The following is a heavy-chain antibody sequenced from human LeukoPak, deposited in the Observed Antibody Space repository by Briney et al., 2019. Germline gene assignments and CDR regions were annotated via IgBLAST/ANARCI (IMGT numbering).Heavy chain of an antibody. V-gene: IGHV6-1*01. Sequence: SQTLSLTCAFSGDSVPSNSAAWNWIRQSPSRGLEWLGRTYYRSKWYNDYAVSVKSRITINPDTSKNQFSLQLNSVTPEDTAVYYCARGGPITMIPGNWFDPWGQGTLVTVSS. CDR1: GDSVPSNSAA. D-gene: IGHD3-22*01. CDR3: ARGGPITMIPGNWFDP. J-gene: IGHJ5*02. CDR2: TYYRSKWYN.